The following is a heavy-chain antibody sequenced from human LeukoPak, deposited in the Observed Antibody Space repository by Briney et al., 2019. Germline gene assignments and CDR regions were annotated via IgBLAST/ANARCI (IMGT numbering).Heavy chain of an antibody. CDR1: GYIFTSYD. V-gene: IGHV1-8*01. D-gene: IGHD2-21*02. J-gene: IGHJ5*02. CDR2: MNPNSGNT. Sequence: GASVKVSCKASGYIFTSYDINWVRQATGQGLEWMGWMNPNSGNTGYAQKFQGRVTMTRNTSISTAYMELSSLRSEDTAVYYCARGPHIVVVTAMVWFDPWGQGTLVTVSS. CDR3: ARGPHIVVVTAMVWFDP.